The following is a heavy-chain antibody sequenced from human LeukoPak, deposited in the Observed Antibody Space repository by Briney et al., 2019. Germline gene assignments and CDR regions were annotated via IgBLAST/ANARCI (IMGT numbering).Heavy chain of an antibody. CDR3: ARAPYSSSPLGRIYYYYGMDV. D-gene: IGHD6-6*01. J-gene: IGHJ6*02. CDR1: GFTFSSYA. CDR2: ISGSGGST. V-gene: IGHV3-23*01. Sequence: GGSLRLSCAASGFTFSSYAMSWVRQAPGKGLEWVSAISGSGGSTYYADSVKGRFTISRDNSKNTLYLQMNSLRSEDTAVYYCARAPYSSSPLGRIYYYYGMDVWGQGTTVTVS.